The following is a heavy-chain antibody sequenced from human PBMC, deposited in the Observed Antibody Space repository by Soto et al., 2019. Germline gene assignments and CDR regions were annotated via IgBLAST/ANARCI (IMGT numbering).Heavy chain of an antibody. J-gene: IGHJ4*02. D-gene: IGHD1-1*01. CDR2: IRSKANNYAT. V-gene: IGHV3-73*01. CDR3: TTRGDVYNADYDY. CDR1: GFIFSGSA. Sequence: EVQLVESGGGLVQPGGSLKLSCAASGFIFSGSAIHWVRQASGEGLEWVGRIRSKANNYATTCAASLKGRFTISRDDSKNTAYLQMNSLKTEDMAVYYSTTRGDVYNADYDYWGQGTLVTVSS.